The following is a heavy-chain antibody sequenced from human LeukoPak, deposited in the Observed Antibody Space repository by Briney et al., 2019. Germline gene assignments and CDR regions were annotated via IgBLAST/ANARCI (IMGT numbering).Heavy chain of an antibody. J-gene: IGHJ5*02. V-gene: IGHV1-2*04. CDR2: TNPNSGGT. CDR3: ARENRGVSSGYYWNWFDP. CDR1: GYTFTGYY. Sequence: ASVKVSCKASGYTFTGYYMHWVRQAPGQGLEWMGWTNPNSGGTNYAQKFQGWVTMTRDTSISTAYMELSRLRSDDTAVYYCARENRGVSSGYYWNWFDPWGQGTLVTVSS. D-gene: IGHD3-22*01.